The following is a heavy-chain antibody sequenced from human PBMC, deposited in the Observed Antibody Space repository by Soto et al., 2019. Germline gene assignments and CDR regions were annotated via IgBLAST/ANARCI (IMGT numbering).Heavy chain of an antibody. Sequence: SVKVSCKASGGTFSSYAISWVRQAPGQGLEWMGGIIPIFGTANYAQKFQGRVTITADKSTSTAYMELSSLRSEDTAVYYCARGSSQVVVVPAARYCYGMDVWGQGTTVTVSS. CDR1: GGTFSSYA. CDR2: IIPIFGTA. CDR3: ARGSSQVVVVPAARYCYGMDV. V-gene: IGHV1-69*06. D-gene: IGHD2-2*01. J-gene: IGHJ6*02.